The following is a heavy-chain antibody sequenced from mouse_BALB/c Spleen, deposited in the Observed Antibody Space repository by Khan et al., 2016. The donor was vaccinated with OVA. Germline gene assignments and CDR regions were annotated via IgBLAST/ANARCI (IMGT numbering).Heavy chain of an antibody. CDR1: GYTFTNYW. V-gene: IGHV1-7*01. D-gene: IGHD1-1*01. CDR3: VSDGSSFAWFTY. Sequence: QVQLQQSGAELAKPGASVKMSCKASGYTFTNYWMHWVKQRPGQGLEWIGYINPSTGYTEYNHKFKDKSTLTADKSSSTAYMQLSSLTSEDSAVYYCVSDGSSFAWFTYWGQGTLVTVSA. J-gene: IGHJ3*01. CDR2: INPSTGYT.